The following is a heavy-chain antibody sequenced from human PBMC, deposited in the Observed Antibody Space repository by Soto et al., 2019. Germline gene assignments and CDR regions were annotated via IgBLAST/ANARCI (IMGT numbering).Heavy chain of an antibody. CDR3: ARVGGYCSSTSCYRWFDP. Sequence: QLVQSGAEVKKPGASVKVSCKASGYTFTTYDISWVRQAPGQGLEWMGWISAYNGNTNYAQKLQGRVTMTTDTSTSTAYMELRSLRSDDTAVYYCARVGGYCSSTSCYRWFDPWGQGTLVTVSS. V-gene: IGHV1-18*04. J-gene: IGHJ5*02. CDR2: ISAYNGNT. D-gene: IGHD2-2*01. CDR1: GYTFTTYD.